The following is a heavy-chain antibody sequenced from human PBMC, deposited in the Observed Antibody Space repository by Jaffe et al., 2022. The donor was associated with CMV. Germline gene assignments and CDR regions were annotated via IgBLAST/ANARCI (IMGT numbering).Heavy chain of an antibody. J-gene: IGHJ6*02. Sequence: QVQLVQSGAEVKKPGSSVKVSCKASGGTFSSYAISWVRQAPGQGLEWMGGIIPIFGTANYAQKFQGRVTITADESTSTAYMELSSLRSEDTAVYYCARFSGYSGYDFEGLATYYYYYYGMDVWGQGTTVTVSS. CDR1: GGTFSSYA. CDR3: ARFSGYSGYDFEGLATYYYYYYGMDV. D-gene: IGHD5-12*01. CDR2: IIPIFGTA. V-gene: IGHV1-69*01.